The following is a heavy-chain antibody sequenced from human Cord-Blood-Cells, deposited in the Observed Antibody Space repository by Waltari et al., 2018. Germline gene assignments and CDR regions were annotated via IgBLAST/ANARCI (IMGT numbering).Heavy chain of an antibody. V-gene: IGHV3-48*03. Sequence: EVQLVESGGVLVQPGGSLRLSCAASGFTFSSYEMNWVRQAPGKGLEWVSYISSSGSTIYYADSVKGRFTISRDNAKNSLYLQMNSLRAEDTAVYYCARDGVLLWFGELFDYWGQGTLVTVSS. CDR3: ARDGVLLWFGELFDY. J-gene: IGHJ4*02. D-gene: IGHD3-10*01. CDR2: ISSSGSTI. CDR1: GFTFSSYE.